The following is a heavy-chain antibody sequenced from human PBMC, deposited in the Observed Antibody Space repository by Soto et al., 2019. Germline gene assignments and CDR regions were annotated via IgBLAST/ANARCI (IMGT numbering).Heavy chain of an antibody. V-gene: IGHV3-23*01. D-gene: IGHD4-17*01. CDR2: ISGSGGST. Sequence: GGSLRLSCAASGFTFSSYAMSWVRQAPGKGLEWVSAISGSGGSTYYADSVKGRFTISRDNSKNTLYLQMNSLRAEDTAVYYCAKYPHAMIGYGALGYFDYWGQGTLVTVSS. CDR1: GFTFSSYA. CDR3: AKYPHAMIGYGALGYFDY. J-gene: IGHJ4*02.